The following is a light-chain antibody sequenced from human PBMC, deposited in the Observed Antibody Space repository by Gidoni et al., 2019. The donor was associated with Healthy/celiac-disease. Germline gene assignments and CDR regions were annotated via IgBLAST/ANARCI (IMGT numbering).Light chain of an antibody. V-gene: IGLV2-14*01. CDR1: SSDVGGYNY. Sequence: QSALTHPASVSGSPGPSLTISCTGTSSDVGGYNYVSWYQQHPGKATKLMIYDVSNRPSGVSNRFSGSKSGNTASLTISGLQAEDEADYYCSSYTSSSTPWVFGGGTKLTVL. J-gene: IGLJ3*02. CDR3: SSYTSSSTPWV. CDR2: DVS.